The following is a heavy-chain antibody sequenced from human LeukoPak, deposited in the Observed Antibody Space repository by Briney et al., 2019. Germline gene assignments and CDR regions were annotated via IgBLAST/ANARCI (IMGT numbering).Heavy chain of an antibody. CDR1: GFTFSSYA. Sequence: PGGSLRLSCAASGFTFSSYAMSWVRQAPGKGLEWVSSISSSSSYIYYADSVKGRFTISRDNAKNSLYLQMNSLRAEDTAVYYCARVEWLRSEAFDIWGQGTMVTVSS. J-gene: IGHJ3*02. CDR2: ISSSSSYI. V-gene: IGHV3-21*01. D-gene: IGHD5-12*01. CDR3: ARVEWLRSEAFDI.